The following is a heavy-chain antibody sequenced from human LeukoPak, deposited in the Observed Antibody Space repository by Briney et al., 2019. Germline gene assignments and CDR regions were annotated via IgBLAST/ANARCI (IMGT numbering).Heavy chain of an antibody. CDR3: AKDFWDVVVTATSIDY. J-gene: IGHJ4*02. Sequence: GGSLRLSCAASGFTFSSYAMSWVRQAPGKGLEWVSAISGSGGSTYYADSVKGRFTISRDNSKNTLYLQMNSLRAEDTAVYYCAKDFWDVVVTATSIDYWGQGTLVTVSS. CDR1: GFTFSSYA. CDR2: ISGSGGST. V-gene: IGHV3-23*01. D-gene: IGHD2-21*02.